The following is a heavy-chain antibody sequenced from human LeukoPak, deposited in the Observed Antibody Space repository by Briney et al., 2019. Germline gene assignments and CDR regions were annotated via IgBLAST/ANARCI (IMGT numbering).Heavy chain of an antibody. CDR1: GFTFSSYS. J-gene: IGHJ5*02. V-gene: IGHV3-21*01. D-gene: IGHD3-16*01. CDR3: ARGGYADSNWFDP. Sequence: GGSLRLSCAASGFTFSSYSMNWVRQAPGKGLEWVSSISSSSSYIYYADSVKGRFTISRDNAKNSLYLQMNSLRAEDTAVYYCARGGYADSNWFDPWGQGTLVTVSS. CDR2: ISSSSSYI.